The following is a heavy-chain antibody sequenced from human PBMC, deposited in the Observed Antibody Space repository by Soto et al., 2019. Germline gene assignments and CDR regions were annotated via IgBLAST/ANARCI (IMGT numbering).Heavy chain of an antibody. D-gene: IGHD6-19*01. CDR3: ARGASNSTGWYSWFDP. CDR2: IIPKFGTT. J-gene: IGHJ5*02. Sequence: QVQLVQSGAEVKKPGSSVKVSCKVSGGTFSTYPINWVRQAPGQGLEFMGGIIPKFGTTNYGQKFRVTVTITAYESTSTAYMELNNLGSEDTAVYYCARGASNSTGWYSWFDPWGQGNLVTVSS. V-gene: IGHV1-69*01. CDR1: GGTFSTYP.